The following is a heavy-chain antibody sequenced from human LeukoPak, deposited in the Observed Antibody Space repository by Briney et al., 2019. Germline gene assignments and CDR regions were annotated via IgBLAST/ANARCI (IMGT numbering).Heavy chain of an antibody. J-gene: IGHJ4*02. CDR2: INPSGGST. CDR1: GYTFTSYY. D-gene: IGHD3-22*01. CDR3: ARAKGRSYYDSSGYYAD. Sequence: GASVKVSCKASGYTFTSYYMHWVRQAPGQGLEWMGIINPSGGSTSYAQKFQGRVTMTRDMSTSTVYMELSSLRSEDTAVYYCARAKGRSYYDSSGYYADWGQGTLVTVSS. V-gene: IGHV1-46*01.